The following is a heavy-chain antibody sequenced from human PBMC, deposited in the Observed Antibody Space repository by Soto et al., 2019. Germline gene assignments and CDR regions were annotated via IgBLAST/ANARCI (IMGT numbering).Heavy chain of an antibody. V-gene: IGHV4-4*07. CDR1: GGSISSYY. CDR3: ARDVNGIPGTTSSFDY. CDR2: IYTSGST. J-gene: IGHJ4*02. Sequence: PSETLSLTCTVSGGSISSYYWSWIRQPAGKGLEWIGRIYTSGSTNYNPSLKSRVTMSVDTSKNQFSLKLSSVTAADTAVYYCARDVNGIPGTTSSFDYWGQGTLVTVSS. D-gene: IGHD1-7*01.